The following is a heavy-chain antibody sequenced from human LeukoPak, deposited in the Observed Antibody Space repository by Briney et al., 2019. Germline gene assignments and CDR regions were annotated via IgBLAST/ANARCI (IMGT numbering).Heavy chain of an antibody. D-gene: IGHD6-13*01. CDR3: ARDNAGANWFDP. CDR2: IYYSGST. V-gene: IGHV4-61*01. Sequence: SETLSLTCTVSGGSVSSGSYYWSWIRQPPGKGLEWIGYIYYSGSTSYNPSLKSRVTISVDTSKNQFSLKLSSVTAADTAVYYCARDNAGANWFDPWGQGTLVTVSS. J-gene: IGHJ5*02. CDR1: GGSVSSGSYY.